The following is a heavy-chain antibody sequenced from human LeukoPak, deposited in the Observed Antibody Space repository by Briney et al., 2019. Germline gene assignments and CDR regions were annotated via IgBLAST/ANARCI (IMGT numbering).Heavy chain of an antibody. CDR2: INPGGDNT. V-gene: IGHV1-46*01. Sequence: ASVKVSCKASGYTFTNYYIHWVRQAPGQGLEWMGLINPGGDNTDYAQNFQGRVTMTRDMSTSTVYMEVSSLRSEDTAVYYCARDLRFGELSFLPFDYWGQGTLVTVSS. J-gene: IGHJ4*02. CDR3: ARDLRFGELSFLPFDY. CDR1: GYTFTNYY. D-gene: IGHD3-10*01.